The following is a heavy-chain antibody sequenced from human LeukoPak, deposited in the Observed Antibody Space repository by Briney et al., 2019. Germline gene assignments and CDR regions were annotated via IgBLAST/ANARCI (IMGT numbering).Heavy chain of an antibody. J-gene: IGHJ5*02. V-gene: IGHV1-18*04. CDR2: ISAYNGNT. Sequence: ASVKVSCKASGYTFTSYGISWVRQAPGQGLEWMGWISAYNGNTNYAQKLQGRVTMTTDTSTSTAYMELRSLRSDDTAVYYCARGVGYCSGGSCFNWFDPWGQGTLITVSS. CDR1: GYTFTSYG. D-gene: IGHD2-15*01. CDR3: ARGVGYCSGGSCFNWFDP.